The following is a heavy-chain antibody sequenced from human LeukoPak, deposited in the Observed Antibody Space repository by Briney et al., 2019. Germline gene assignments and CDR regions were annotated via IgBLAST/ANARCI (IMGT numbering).Heavy chain of an antibody. CDR2: INPNSGGT. CDR1: GYTCTGYY. V-gene: IGHV1-2*02. Sequence: GASVKVSCKPSGYTCTGYYMHWVRQAPGQGLEWMGWINPNSGGTNYAQKFQGRVTMTRDTSISTAYMELSRLRSDDTAVYYCARDTYSSSTDAFDIWGQGTMVTVSS. CDR3: ARDTYSSSTDAFDI. J-gene: IGHJ3*02. D-gene: IGHD6-13*01.